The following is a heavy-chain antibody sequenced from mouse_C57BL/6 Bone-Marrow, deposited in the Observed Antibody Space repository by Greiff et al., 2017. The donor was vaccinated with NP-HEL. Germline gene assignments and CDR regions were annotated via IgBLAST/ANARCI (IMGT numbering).Heavy chain of an antibody. CDR1: GYAFTNYL. CDR3: ARFPDYYAMDY. J-gene: IGHJ4*01. Sequence: VNVVESGAELVRPGTSVKVSCKASGYAFTNYLIEWVKQRPGQGLEWIGVINPGSGGTNYNEKFKGKATLTADKSSSTAYMQLSSLTSEDSAVYFCARFPDYYAMDYWGQGTSVTVSS. CDR2: INPGSGGT. V-gene: IGHV1-54*01.